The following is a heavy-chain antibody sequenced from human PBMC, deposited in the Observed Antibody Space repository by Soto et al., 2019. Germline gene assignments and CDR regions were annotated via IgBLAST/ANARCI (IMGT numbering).Heavy chain of an antibody. CDR3: VRQGIGNLHGLVDV. D-gene: IGHD1-1*01. V-gene: IGHV4-59*08. CDR2: VYSTGGT. CDR1: SGPTSSHN. J-gene: IGHJ6*02. Sequence: QVQLQQSGPGLVKPSETLSLTCSVSSGPTSSHNWGWIRQTPGRGLEWIGYVYSTGGTSYNPSLNSRVTISADVSTNHISLTLTSVTAADTAVYYCVRQGIGNLHGLVDVWGQGTTVRVSS.